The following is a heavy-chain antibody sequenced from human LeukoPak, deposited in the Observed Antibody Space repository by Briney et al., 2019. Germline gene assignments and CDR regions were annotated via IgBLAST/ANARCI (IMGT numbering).Heavy chain of an antibody. CDR3: ARLSNDYGDYEGHD. CDR1: GGFIRDSGYY. Sequence: SETLSLTCTVSGGFIRDSGYYWGWIRQPPGKGLEWIGTVFYSGRTYYNSSLQSRVTISVDTSKNQFSLRLSSVTPADTAIYYCARLSNDYGDYEGHDWGQGTLVTVSP. CDR2: VFYSGRT. V-gene: IGHV4-39*01. J-gene: IGHJ4*02. D-gene: IGHD4-17*01.